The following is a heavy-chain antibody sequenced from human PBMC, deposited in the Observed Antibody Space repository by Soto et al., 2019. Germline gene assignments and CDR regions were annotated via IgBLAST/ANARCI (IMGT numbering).Heavy chain of an antibody. CDR1: RGSMFSADYF. J-gene: IGHJ3*02. Sequence: SETLSLTCSVSRGSMFSADYFWSWIRQHPGKGLEWIGYIHYSGSTYYNPSLKSRVTISVDTPKNQFSLNLSSVTAADTAVYYCARVFSRFDAFDIWGQGTMVTVSS. V-gene: IGHV4-31*03. CDR2: IHYSGST. D-gene: IGHD2-2*01. CDR3: ARVFSRFDAFDI.